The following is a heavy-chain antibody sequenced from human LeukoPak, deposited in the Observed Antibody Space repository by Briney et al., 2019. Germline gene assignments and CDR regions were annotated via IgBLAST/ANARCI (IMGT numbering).Heavy chain of an antibody. Sequence: GGSLRLSCAASGFTFTNDFMTWVRQAPGKGLEWVANMKVDGSDIHYVDSVKGRFTISSDNARNSLYLQMNTLRVADTAVYYCARGRGRIYDPWGRGTLVTVSS. D-gene: IGHD1-14*01. CDR1: GFTFTNDF. CDR2: MKVDGSDI. V-gene: IGHV3-7*04. J-gene: IGHJ5*02. CDR3: ARGRGRIYDP.